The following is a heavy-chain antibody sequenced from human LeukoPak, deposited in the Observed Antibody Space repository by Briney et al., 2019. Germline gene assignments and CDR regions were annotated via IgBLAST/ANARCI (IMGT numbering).Heavy chain of an antibody. CDR1: GGSFSGYY. Sequence: SETLSLTCAVYGGSFSGYYWSWIRQPPGKGLEWIGEINHSGSTNYNPSLKSRVTISVDTSKNQFSLKLSSVTAADTAVYYCARGSRGYYYGSGSYTPYFAYWGQGTLVTVSS. V-gene: IGHV4-34*01. CDR3: ARGSRGYYYGSGSYTPYFAY. D-gene: IGHD3-10*01. CDR2: INHSGST. J-gene: IGHJ4*02.